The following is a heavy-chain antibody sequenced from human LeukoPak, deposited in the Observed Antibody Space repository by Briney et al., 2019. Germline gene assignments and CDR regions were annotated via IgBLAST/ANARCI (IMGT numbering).Heavy chain of an antibody. CDR2: ISSSSSYI. J-gene: IGHJ3*02. V-gene: IGHV3-21*01. CDR3: ARDIEATMKVDAFDI. Sequence: GGSLRLSCAASGFTFSSYSMNWVRQAPGKGLEWVSSISSSSSYIYYADSVKGRFTISRDNAKNSLYLQMNSLRAEDTAVYYCARDIEATMKVDAFDIWGQGTMVTVSS. D-gene: IGHD5-12*01. CDR1: GFTFSSYS.